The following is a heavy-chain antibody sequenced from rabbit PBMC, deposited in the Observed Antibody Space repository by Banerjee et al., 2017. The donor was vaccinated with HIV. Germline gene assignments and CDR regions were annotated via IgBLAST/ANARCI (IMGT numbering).Heavy chain of an antibody. J-gene: IGHJ4*01. D-gene: IGHD4-1*01. CDR3: ARETNSGWGHFNL. CDR1: GFSFNNNYV. V-gene: IGHV1S45*01. Sequence: QEQLVESGGGLVKPVASLTLSCKASGFSFNNNYVMCWVRQAPGKGLEWIACINSNTGNTVYASWAKGRFTISKTSSTTVTLQMTSLTAADTATYFCARETNSGWGHFNLWGPGTLVTVS. CDR2: INSNTGNT.